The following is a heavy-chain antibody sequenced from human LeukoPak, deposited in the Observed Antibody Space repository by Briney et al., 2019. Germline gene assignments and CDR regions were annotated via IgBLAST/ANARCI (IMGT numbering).Heavy chain of an antibody. J-gene: IGHJ4*02. D-gene: IGHD2-15*01. CDR1: GFTFSSYA. CDR3: AKLAASAAPHEALDY. CDR2: ISGSGP. Sequence: GGSLRLSCAASGFTFSSYAMSWVRQAPGKGLEWVSGISGSGPHYADSEKGRFTISRYNSKNTLYLQMDSLRAEDTAVYYCAKLAASAAPHEALDYWGQGTLVTVSS. V-gene: IGHV3-23*01.